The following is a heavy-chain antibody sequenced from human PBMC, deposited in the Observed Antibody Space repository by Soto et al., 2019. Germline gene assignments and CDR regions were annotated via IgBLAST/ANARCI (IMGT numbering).Heavy chain of an antibody. V-gene: IGHV4-39*01. J-gene: IGHJ5*02. CDR1: GDSIISSDFY. Sequence: PSETLSLTCTVSGDSIISSDFYWGWVRQSPGKGLEWIGSIFYLGSSYYNPSLKSRVTMSVDTSKNQFSLRLRSVTAADTALYFCARHSLALRKNNWFDPWGQGIMVTVSS. CDR2: IFYLGSS. CDR3: ARHSLALRKNNWFDP. D-gene: IGHD3-3*02.